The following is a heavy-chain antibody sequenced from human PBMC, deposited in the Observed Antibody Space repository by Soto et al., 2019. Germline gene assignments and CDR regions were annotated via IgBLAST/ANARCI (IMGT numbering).Heavy chain of an antibody. D-gene: IGHD2-21*01. V-gene: IGHV3-30-3*01. CDR1: GFTFRSYA. Sequence: GGSFRRSFAASGFTFRSYAMHWVRQAPGTVLELVAVISYEGSNKYYAYSVKGRFTISRDNSNNTLYLQMKSLRTEDTAVYYCARVIGWIATVPFGYWGQSSIVTVSS. CDR3: ARVIGWIATVPFGY. CDR2: ISYEGSNK. J-gene: IGHJ4*02.